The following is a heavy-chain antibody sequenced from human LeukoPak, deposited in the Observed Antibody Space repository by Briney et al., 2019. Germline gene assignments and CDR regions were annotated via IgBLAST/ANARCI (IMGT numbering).Heavy chain of an antibody. V-gene: IGHV3-30*04. D-gene: IGHD5-24*01. CDR1: GFSFSSFA. Sequence: GGSLRLSCAASGFSFSSFAMHWVRQAPGKGLEWVALISYDGSNGYYADSVKGRFTISRDNSKNTLYLQMNSLRAEDTAVYYCARDRLWATTPYYFDFWGQGTLVTVSS. CDR3: ARDRLWATTPYYFDF. J-gene: IGHJ4*02. CDR2: ISYDGSNG.